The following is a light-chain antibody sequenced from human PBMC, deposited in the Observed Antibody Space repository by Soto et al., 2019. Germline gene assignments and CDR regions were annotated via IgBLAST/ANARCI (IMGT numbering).Light chain of an antibody. CDR3: QQYNSYLYT. V-gene: IGKV1-5*03. CDR1: QSISSW. J-gene: IGKJ2*01. CDR2: KAS. Sequence: DIPMTQSPSTLSASVGDRVTITCRASQSISSWLAWYQQKPGKAPKLLIYKASSLESGVPSRFSGSGSGTAFTLTISSLQPDDFATYYCQQYNSYLYTFGQGTKLEIK.